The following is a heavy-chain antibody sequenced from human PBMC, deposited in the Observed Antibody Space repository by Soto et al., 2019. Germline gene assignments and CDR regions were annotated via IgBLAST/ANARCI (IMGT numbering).Heavy chain of an antibody. Sequence: QVQLVQSGAEVKKPGSSVKVSCKASGGTFSSYAISWVRQAPGQGLDLMGGIIPIFGTANYAQKFQGRVTITADKSTRTAYMELSSLRSEDTAVYYCARGSYGDYGNYYYGMDVWGQGTTVTVSS. CDR1: GGTFSSYA. J-gene: IGHJ6*02. CDR3: ARGSYGDYGNYYYGMDV. CDR2: IIPIFGTA. V-gene: IGHV1-69*06. D-gene: IGHD4-17*01.